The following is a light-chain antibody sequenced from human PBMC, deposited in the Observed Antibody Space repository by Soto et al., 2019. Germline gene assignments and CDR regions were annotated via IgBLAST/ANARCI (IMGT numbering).Light chain of an antibody. V-gene: IGLV2-14*01. Sequence: QSALTQPASVSGSPGQSITISCTGTCSDVGGYNYVSWYQQHPGKAPKLMIYEVSNRPSGVSNRFSGSKSGNTASLTISGLQAEDEADYYCSSYTSSSPWVFGGGTQLTVL. CDR2: EVS. J-gene: IGLJ7*01. CDR1: CSDVGGYNY. CDR3: SSYTSSSPWV.